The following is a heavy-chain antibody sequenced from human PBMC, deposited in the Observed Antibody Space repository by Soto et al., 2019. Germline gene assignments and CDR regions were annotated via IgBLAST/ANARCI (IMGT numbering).Heavy chain of an antibody. V-gene: IGHV3-23*01. CDR2: ISGSGGST. CDR1: GVTFSSFA. D-gene: IGHD3-3*01. CDR3: AKAETYDFWSGLHFDY. J-gene: IGHJ4*02. Sequence: GGSLRLSCGASGVTFSSFAMSWFRQAPGKGLEWVSTISGSGGSTYYADSVKGRLTISRDNSKNTLSLHINSLRAEDTAVYYCAKAETYDFWSGLHFDYWGQGTLVTVSS.